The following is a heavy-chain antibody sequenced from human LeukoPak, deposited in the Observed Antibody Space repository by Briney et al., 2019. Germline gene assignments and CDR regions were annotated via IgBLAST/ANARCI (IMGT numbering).Heavy chain of an antibody. CDR3: AKDSRWGGSLTMDV. CDR2: LSGTGGST. Sequence: PGGSLRLSCEASGFTFSRHAMSWVRQAPGKGLEWVSSLSGTGGSTYYADSVKGRLTISRDNSRNMLYLEMNSLRAEDTAVYYCAKDSRWGGSLTMDVWGKGTTVTVSS. CDR1: GFTFSRHA. V-gene: IGHV3-23*01. J-gene: IGHJ6*03. D-gene: IGHD1-26*01.